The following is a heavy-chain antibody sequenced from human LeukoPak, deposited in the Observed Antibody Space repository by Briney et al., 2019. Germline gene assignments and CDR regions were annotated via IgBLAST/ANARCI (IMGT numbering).Heavy chain of an antibody. CDR2: ISSSSGFI. V-gene: IGHV3-21*01. CDR1: GFTFSSYS. D-gene: IGHD3-22*01. J-gene: IGHJ4*02. Sequence: GGSLRLSCAASGFTFSSYSMNWVRQAPGKGLEWVSSISSSSGFIYYADSVKGRFTISRDNAKNSLYLQMNSLRAEDTAVYYCARVPYDSSGYYYFDYWGQGTLVTVAS. CDR3: ARVPYDSSGYYYFDY.